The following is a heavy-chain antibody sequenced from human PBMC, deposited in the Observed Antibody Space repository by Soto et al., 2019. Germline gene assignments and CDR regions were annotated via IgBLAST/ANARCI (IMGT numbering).Heavy chain of an antibody. V-gene: IGHV5-10-1*01. CDR3: ARVYKNWFDS. Sequence: GESLKISCKTSGYTFSAFWIHWVRQVPGKGLEWLGKIDPSDSYTNYSPSFEGHITISTDNSITTAYLQWSSLRASDTALYFCARVYKNWFDSWAQGTMVTVSS. D-gene: IGHD1-1*01. J-gene: IGHJ5*01. CDR1: GYTFSAFW. CDR2: IDPSDSYT.